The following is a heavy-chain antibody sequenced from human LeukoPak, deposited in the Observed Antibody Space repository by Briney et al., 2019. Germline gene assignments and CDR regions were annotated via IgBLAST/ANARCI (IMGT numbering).Heavy chain of an antibody. CDR2: ISAYNGNT. V-gene: IGHV1-18*01. D-gene: IGHD3-22*01. J-gene: IGHJ5*02. CDR3: ARGRTYYDSSGYYYCFDP. Sequence: ASVKVSCKASGYXFTSYGISWVRQAPGQGLEWMGEISAYNGNTNYAQKLQGRVTMTTDTSTSTAYMELRSLRSDDTAVYYCARGRTYYDSSGYYYCFDPWGQGTLVTVSS. CDR1: GYXFTSYG.